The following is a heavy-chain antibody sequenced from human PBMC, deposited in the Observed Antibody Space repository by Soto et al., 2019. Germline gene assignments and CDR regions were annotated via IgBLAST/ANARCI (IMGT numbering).Heavy chain of an antibody. V-gene: IGHV3-21*01. CDR1: GFTFSSYN. D-gene: IGHD3-16*02. Sequence: EVQLVESGGGLVKPGGSLRLSCAASGFTFSSYNMNWVRQAPGNGLEWVSSISSSSSYIYYADSVKGRFTISRDDAKNSLYLQMNSLRAEDTAVYYCAREDHGYLVSRAGGVIVIPAFDYWGQGTLVTVSS. CDR3: AREDHGYLVSRAGGVIVIPAFDY. J-gene: IGHJ4*02. CDR2: ISSSSSYI.